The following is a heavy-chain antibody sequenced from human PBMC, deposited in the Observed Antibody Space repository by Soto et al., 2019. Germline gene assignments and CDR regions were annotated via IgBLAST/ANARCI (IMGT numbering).Heavy chain of an antibody. CDR2: MYYSGIS. CDR3: ARGASGYYPLAWFDP. Sequence: PSETLSLTCIVSGGSISSYYWSWIRQPPGKGLEWIGYMYYSGISNYNPSLKSRVTILLDTPKNQFSLKLSSVTAADSAVYYCARGASGYYPLAWFDPWGQGTLVTAPQ. J-gene: IGHJ5*02. V-gene: IGHV4-59*01. D-gene: IGHD3-3*01. CDR1: GGSISSYY.